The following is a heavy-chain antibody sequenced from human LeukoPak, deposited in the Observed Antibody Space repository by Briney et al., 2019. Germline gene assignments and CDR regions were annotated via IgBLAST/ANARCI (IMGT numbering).Heavy chain of an antibody. CDR1: GFTFSSYA. V-gene: IGHV3-48*04. J-gene: IGHJ6*03. Sequence: LPGGSLRLSCAASGFTFSSYAMSWIRQAPGKGLEWLSYISSSGSPIYYADSVKGRFTISRDNAKNSLYLQMNSLRAEDTAVYYCARCGLPFFYYYMDVWGKGTTVTVSS. CDR3: ARCGLPFFYYYMDV. CDR2: ISSSGSPI. D-gene: IGHD2-21*01.